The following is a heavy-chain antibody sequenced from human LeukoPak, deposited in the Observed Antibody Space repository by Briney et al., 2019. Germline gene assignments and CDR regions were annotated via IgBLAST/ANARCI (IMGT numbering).Heavy chain of an antibody. V-gene: IGHV3-11*01. CDR1: GFTFSDYH. Sequence: GGSLRLSCAASGFTFSDYHMSWIRQAPGKGLEWVSHISNSGSTIYYADSVKGRFTISRDNAKNSLYLQMNSLRAEDTAVYYCAKFLPTHIVVANYYFDYWGQGTLVTVSS. D-gene: IGHD2-21*01. J-gene: IGHJ4*02. CDR3: AKFLPTHIVVANYYFDY. CDR2: ISNSGSTI.